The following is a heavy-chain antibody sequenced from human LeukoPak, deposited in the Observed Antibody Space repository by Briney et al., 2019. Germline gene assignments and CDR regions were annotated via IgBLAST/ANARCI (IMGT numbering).Heavy chain of an antibody. V-gene: IGHV4-38-2*02. CDR2: TSHDGSS. J-gene: IGHJ4*02. Sequence: SETLSLTCTVSGYSISRSYIWSWVRQPPGKAPEWIGSTSHDGSSYQNPSLKSRVTISIDTSKNQFSLKMTSLTAADTAVYYCVRGELGDFDNWGQGILVTVSS. CDR3: VRGELGDFDN. CDR1: GYSISRSYI. D-gene: IGHD7-27*01.